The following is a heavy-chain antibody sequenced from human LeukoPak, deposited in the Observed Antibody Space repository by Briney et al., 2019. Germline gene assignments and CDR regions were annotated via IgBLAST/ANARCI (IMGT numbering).Heavy chain of an antibody. V-gene: IGHV3-48*03. Sequence: GSLRLSCAASGFTFSNYEMSWVRQAPGKGLEWVSYISGGGSTMYYADSVKGRFTISRDNAKNSLILQMNSLRAEDTAVYYRARDPAGVDYWGQGTLVTVSS. J-gene: IGHJ4*02. CDR3: ARDPAGVDY. CDR1: GFTFSNYE. D-gene: IGHD3-10*01. CDR2: ISGGGSTM.